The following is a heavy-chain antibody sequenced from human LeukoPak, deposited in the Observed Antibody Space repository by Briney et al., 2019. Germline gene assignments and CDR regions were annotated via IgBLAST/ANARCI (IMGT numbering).Heavy chain of an antibody. Sequence: KPSETLSLTCTVSGGSISSSTYYWGWIRQPPGKGLEWIGSIYYSGSTYYNPSLKSRVTISVDTSKNQFSLKLSSVTAADTAVYYCARHGGLKYSSYERRFDYWGQGTLVTVSS. D-gene: IGHD5-12*01. CDR2: IYYSGST. V-gene: IGHV4-39*01. J-gene: IGHJ4*02. CDR1: GGSISSSTYY. CDR3: ARHGGLKYSSYERRFDY.